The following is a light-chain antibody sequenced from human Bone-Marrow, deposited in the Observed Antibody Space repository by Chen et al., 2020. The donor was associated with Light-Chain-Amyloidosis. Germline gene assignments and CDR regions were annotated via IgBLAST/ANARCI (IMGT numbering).Light chain of an antibody. CDR3: QVWDRSSDRPV. CDR1: NIGSTS. J-gene: IGLJ3*02. V-gene: IGLV3-21*02. Sequence: SYVLTQPSSVSVAPGQTATIARGGNNIGSTSVHWYQQTPGQAPLLVVYDYSDRPSGIPERLSGSNSGNTATLTISRVEAGDEADYYCQVWDRSSDRPVFGGGTKLTVL. CDR2: DYS.